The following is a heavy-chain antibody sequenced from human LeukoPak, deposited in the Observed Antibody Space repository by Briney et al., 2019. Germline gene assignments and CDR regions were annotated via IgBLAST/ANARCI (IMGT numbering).Heavy chain of an antibody. V-gene: IGHV1-8*02. CDR2: MNPNSGNT. CDR1: GYIFTGYY. D-gene: IGHD3-10*01. Sequence: ASVKVSCKTSGYIFTGYYIHWVRQATGQGLEWMGWMNPNSGNTGYAQKFQGRVTMTRNTSISTAYMELSSLRSEDTAVYYCARGPDYYGSGSPLSYYYYYMDVWGKGTTVTISS. J-gene: IGHJ6*03. CDR3: ARGPDYYGSGSPLSYYYYYMDV.